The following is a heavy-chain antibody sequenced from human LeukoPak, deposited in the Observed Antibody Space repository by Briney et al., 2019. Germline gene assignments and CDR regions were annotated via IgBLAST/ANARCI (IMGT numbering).Heavy chain of an antibody. J-gene: IGHJ4*02. D-gene: IGHD6-13*01. CDR2: INPNSGGT. Sequence: ASVKVSCKASGYTFTSYYMHWVRQAPGQGLEWMGWINPNSGGTNYAQKFQGWVTMTRDTSISTAYMELSRLRSDDTAVYYCARALTRRSSSCGYWGQGTLVTVSS. CDR3: ARALTRRSSSCGY. V-gene: IGHV1-2*04. CDR1: GYTFTSYY.